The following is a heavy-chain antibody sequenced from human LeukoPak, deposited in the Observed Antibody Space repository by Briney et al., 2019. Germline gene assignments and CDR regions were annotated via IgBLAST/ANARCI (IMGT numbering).Heavy chain of an antibody. J-gene: IGHJ4*02. D-gene: IGHD6-19*01. CDR1: GFIFSDYG. V-gene: IGHV3-30*18. Sequence: PGRSLKLSCTASGFIFSDYGMHWVRQPPGKGLEWVAFISNNGSHIYYGDSVKGRFTISRDNSKNSLYLQMNSLRTEDTALYYCAKDLLGRQWLGHFDYWGQGTLVTVSS. CDR2: ISNNGSHI. CDR3: AKDLLGRQWLGHFDY.